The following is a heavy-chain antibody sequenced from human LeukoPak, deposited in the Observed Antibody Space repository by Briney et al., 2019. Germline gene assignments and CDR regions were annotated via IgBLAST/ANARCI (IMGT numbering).Heavy chain of an antibody. V-gene: IGHV4-4*07. CDR1: GGFINGFL. CDR2: IHSSGMT. Sequence: SETLSLTCAVSGGFINGFLWSWVRQAAGEGLGWIGRIHSSGMTNYNPSLKSRVALTLDTSKNQFSLMLAPVTLADTSVYYCARAPSGCGGICPFDWWGQGNLVTVSS. J-gene: IGHJ4*02. CDR3: ARAPSGCGGICPFDW. D-gene: IGHD2-15*01.